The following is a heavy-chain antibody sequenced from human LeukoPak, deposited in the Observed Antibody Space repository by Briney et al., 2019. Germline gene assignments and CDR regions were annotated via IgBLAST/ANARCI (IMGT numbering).Heavy chain of an antibody. CDR3: ARVQVVRGSDNWFDP. D-gene: IGHD3-10*01. Sequence: SETLSLTCTVSGGSISSYYWSWNRQPPGKGLGWIGYIYYSGSTNYNPSLKSRVTISVDTSKNQFSLKLSSVTAADTAVYYCARVQVVRGSDNWFDPWGQGTLVTVSS. CDR2: IYYSGST. V-gene: IGHV4-59*13. J-gene: IGHJ5*02. CDR1: GGSISSYY.